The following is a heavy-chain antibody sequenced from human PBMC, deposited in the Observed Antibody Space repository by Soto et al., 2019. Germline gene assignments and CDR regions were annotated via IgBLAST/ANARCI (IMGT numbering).Heavy chain of an antibody. D-gene: IGHD2-2*01. CDR1: GYTFTSYG. CDR2: ISAYNGNT. Sequence: QVPLVQSGAEVKKPGASVKVSCKASGYTFTSYGISWVRQAPGQGLEWMGWISAYNGNTNYAQKLQGRVTRTTDTSTSTAYMELRSLRSDDTAVYYCARVSRTNYYYYYMDVWGKGTTVTVSS. V-gene: IGHV1-18*01. J-gene: IGHJ6*03. CDR3: ARVSRTNYYYYYMDV.